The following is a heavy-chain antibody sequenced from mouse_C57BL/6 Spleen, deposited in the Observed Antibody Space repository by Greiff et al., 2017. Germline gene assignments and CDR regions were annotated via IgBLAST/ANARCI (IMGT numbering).Heavy chain of an antibody. CDR3: ARGNGNYKDY. CDR1: GYTFTSYW. V-gene: IGHV1-66*01. Sequence: QVQLQQPGAELVKPGASVKLSCKASGYTFTSYWMHWVKQRPGRGLEWIGWIYPGSGNTKYNEKVKGKATLTADTSSSTAYMQLSSLTSEDSAVYYCARGNGNYKDYWGQGTTLTVSS. CDR2: IYPGSGNT. D-gene: IGHD2-1*01. J-gene: IGHJ2*01.